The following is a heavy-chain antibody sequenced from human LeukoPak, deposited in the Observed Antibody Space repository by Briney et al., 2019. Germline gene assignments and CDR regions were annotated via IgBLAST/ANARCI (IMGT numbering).Heavy chain of an antibody. J-gene: IGHJ3*02. CDR2: ISGSGSTI. D-gene: IGHD1-14*01. CDR1: GFTFSSYS. CDR3: ARDKGGPATTDDFDI. Sequence: GGSLRLSCAASGFTFSSYSMNWVRQGPGKGLEWVSYISGSGSTIYYADSVKGRFTISRDNARNSLYLQMNSLRDGDTAVYYCARDKGGPATTDDFDIWGQGTMVTVSS. V-gene: IGHV3-48*02.